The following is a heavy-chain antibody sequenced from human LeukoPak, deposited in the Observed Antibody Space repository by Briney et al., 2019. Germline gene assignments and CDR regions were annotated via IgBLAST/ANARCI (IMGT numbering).Heavy chain of an antibody. CDR3: ASPNPYSSSWYSGDAFDI. CDR1: GYTFTSYG. V-gene: IGHV1-18*01. D-gene: IGHD6-13*01. CDR2: ISAYNGNT. J-gene: IGHJ3*02. Sequence: GASVKVSCKASGYTFTSYGISWVRQAPGQGLEWMGWISAYNGNTNYAQKLQGRVTMTTDTSTSTAYMELRSLRSDDTAVYYCASPNPYSSSWYSGDAFDIWGQGTMVTVSS.